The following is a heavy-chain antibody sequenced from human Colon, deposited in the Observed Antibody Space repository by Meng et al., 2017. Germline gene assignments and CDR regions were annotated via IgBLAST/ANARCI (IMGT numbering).Heavy chain of an antibody. V-gene: IGHV5-51*01. D-gene: IGHD3-22*01. J-gene: IGHJ5*02. CDR3: ARLSYYYDTSGYYNAWFDP. CDR2: IFPGDSAT. CDR1: GYSFTTYW. Sequence: GESLKISCKISGYSFTTYWIAWVRQVPGKGLEWMGMIFPGDSATRFSPSVQGQATLSVDKSISTAYLQWNSLKASDTGIYYCARLSYYYDTSGYYNAWFDPWGQGTLVTVSS.